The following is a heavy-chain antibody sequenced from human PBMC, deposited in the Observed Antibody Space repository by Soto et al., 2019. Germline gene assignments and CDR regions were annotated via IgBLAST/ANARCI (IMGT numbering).Heavy chain of an antibody. D-gene: IGHD2-2*01. Sequence: QVQLVQSGAEVKKPGSSVKVSCKASGGTFSSYAISWVRQAPGQGLEWMGGIIPIFGTANYAQKFQGRVTITADESTSTAYMELSSLRSEDTAVYYCARDRVEDIVVVPANPPSYNWFDPWGQGTLVTVSS. CDR1: GGTFSSYA. CDR3: ARDRVEDIVVVPANPPSYNWFDP. J-gene: IGHJ5*01. V-gene: IGHV1-69*01. CDR2: IIPIFGTA.